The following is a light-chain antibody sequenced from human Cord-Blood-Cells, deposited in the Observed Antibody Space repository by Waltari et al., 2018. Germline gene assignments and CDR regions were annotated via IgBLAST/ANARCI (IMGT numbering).Light chain of an antibody. CDR3: CSYAGSSTLYV. Sequence: SALTQPASVSGSPGQSITISCTGTSSDVGSYNLVSWYQQHPGKAPKLMIYEVSKRPPGVSNRFSGSKSGNTASLTISGLQGEDEADYYCCSYAGSSTLYVFVTGTKVTVL. CDR1: SSDVGSYNL. CDR2: EVS. J-gene: IGLJ1*01. V-gene: IGLV2-23*02.